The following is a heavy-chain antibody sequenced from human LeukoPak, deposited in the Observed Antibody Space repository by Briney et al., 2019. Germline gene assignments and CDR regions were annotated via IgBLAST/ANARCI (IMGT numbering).Heavy chain of an antibody. D-gene: IGHD6-19*01. CDR1: GGSISSHY. CDR3: ASFGAVVDY. V-gene: IGHV4-59*11. J-gene: IGHJ4*02. CDR2: IYYSGST. Sequence: SETLSLTCTVSGGSISSHYWSWIRQPPGKGLEWIGYIYYSGSTNYNPSLKSRVTISVDTSKNQFSLKLSSVTAADTAVYYCASFGAVVDYWGQGTLVTVSS.